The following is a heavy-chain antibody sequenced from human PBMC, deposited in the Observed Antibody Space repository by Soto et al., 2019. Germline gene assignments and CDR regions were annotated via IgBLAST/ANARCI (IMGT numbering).Heavy chain of an antibody. CDR2: IRCCGGST. CDR1: GFNFKKFA. J-gene: IGHJ4*02. CDR3: ATADGEQWLVHHLDN. D-gene: IGHD6-19*01. V-gene: IGHV3-23*01. Sequence: EVQLLESGGGVVQPGGSLRLSCVASGFNFKKFAMAWVRQAPGEGLEWVSGIRCCGGSTYYADSVKGRFSIARDDSKNTLSLQMNRVRVEETAQYYGATADGEQWLVHHLDNWGQGTLVTVS.